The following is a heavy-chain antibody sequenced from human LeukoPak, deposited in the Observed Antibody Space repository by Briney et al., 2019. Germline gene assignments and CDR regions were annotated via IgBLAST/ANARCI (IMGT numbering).Heavy chain of an antibody. J-gene: IGHJ4*02. D-gene: IGHD3-3*01. V-gene: IGHV3-7*01. CDR2: IKHDGSEK. CDR3: ATQASYDFWSGLYYFDN. CDR1: GFTFNTYW. Sequence: GGSLRLSCAASGFTFNTYWMTWVRQAPGKGLQWVANIKHDGSEKNYVDSVKGRFTISRDNAKKSQYLQMSSLRGEDTAVYYCATQASYDFWSGLYYFDNWGQGTLVGVSS.